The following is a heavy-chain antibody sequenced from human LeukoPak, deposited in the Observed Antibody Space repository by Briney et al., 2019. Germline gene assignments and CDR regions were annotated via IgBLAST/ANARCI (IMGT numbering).Heavy chain of an antibody. CDR3: AKDPRPLDAFDI. CDR1: GFTFSNYA. CDR2: ISGSAGRT. J-gene: IGHJ3*02. V-gene: IGHV3-23*01. Sequence: GGSLRLSCAASGFTFSNYAMSWVRQAPGKGLEWVSAISGSAGRTYYADSVKGRFTISRDNTKDILYLQMSSLRAEDTAVYYCAKDPRPLDAFDIWGQGTMVTVSS.